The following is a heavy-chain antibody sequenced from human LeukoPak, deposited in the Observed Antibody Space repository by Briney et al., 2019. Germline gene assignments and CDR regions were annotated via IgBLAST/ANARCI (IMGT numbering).Heavy chain of an antibody. CDR1: GFTFSDYY. CDR2: ISSSGSTI. J-gene: IGHJ4*02. D-gene: IGHD3-10*02. Sequence: PGGSLRFSCAASGFTFSDYYMSWIRQAPGKGLEGVSYISSSGSTIYYADSVKGRFTISRDNAKNSLYLQMNSLRAEDTAVYYCARVAVRGYYFDYWGQGTLVTVSS. CDR3: ARVAVRGYYFDY. V-gene: IGHV3-11*04.